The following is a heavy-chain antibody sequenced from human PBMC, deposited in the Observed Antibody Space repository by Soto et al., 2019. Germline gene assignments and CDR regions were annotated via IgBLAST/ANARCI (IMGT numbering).Heavy chain of an antibody. Sequence: GGSLRLSCAASGFTFDDYPMHWVRQAPGKGLEWVSGISWNSGSIGYADSVKGRFTISRDNAKNSLYLQMNSLRAEDTALYYCAKDRDCGGDCYPSGGYYGMDVWGQGTTVTVSS. J-gene: IGHJ6*02. CDR3: AKDRDCGGDCYPSGGYYGMDV. D-gene: IGHD2-21*02. CDR2: ISWNSGSI. CDR1: GFTFDDYP. V-gene: IGHV3-9*01.